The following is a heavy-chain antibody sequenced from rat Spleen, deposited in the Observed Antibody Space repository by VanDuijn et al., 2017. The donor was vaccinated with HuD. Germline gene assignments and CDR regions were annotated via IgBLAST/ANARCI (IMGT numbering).Heavy chain of an antibody. D-gene: IGHD1-9*01. J-gene: IGHJ2*01. CDR1: GFTFSNYG. CDR3: TTHDGYNLDY. Sequence: EVQLVESGGGLVQPGRSMKLSCAASGFTFSNYGMAWVRQAPKKGLEWVAYISYDGGSTYYRDSVKGRFTISRDNAKSTLYLQMDSLRSEDTATYYCTTHDGYNLDYWGQGVMVTVSS. V-gene: IGHV5-20*01. CDR2: ISYDGGST.